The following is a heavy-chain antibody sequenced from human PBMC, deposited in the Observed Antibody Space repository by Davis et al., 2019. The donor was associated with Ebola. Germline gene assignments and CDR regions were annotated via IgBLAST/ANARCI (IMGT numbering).Heavy chain of an antibody. CDR2: IYYSGST. CDR1: GCSISSSSYY. J-gene: IGHJ4*02. Sequence: MPSATLSLTCTVSGCSISSSSYYWGWIRQPPGKGLEWIGSIYYSGSTYYNPSLKSRVTISVDTSKNQFSLKLSSVTAADTAVYYCARHFWVVATSHFDYWGQGTLVTVSS. CDR3: ARHFWVVATSHFDY. D-gene: IGHD5-12*01. V-gene: IGHV4-39*01.